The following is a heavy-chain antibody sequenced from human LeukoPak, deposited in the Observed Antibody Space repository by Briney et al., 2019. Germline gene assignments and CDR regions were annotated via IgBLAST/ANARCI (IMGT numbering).Heavy chain of an antibody. V-gene: IGHV3-48*01. CDR2: ISSSSSTI. CDR1: GFAFSSYS. J-gene: IGHJ4*02. D-gene: IGHD3-22*01. Sequence: GGSVRLSCGASGFAFSSYSMSWVRQAPGKGLEWVSYISSSSSTIYYADSVKGRFTISSDNAKNSLYLQMNSQRAEDTAVYYCAREGYYYDSSGYSWGQGTLVTVSS. CDR3: AREGYYYDSSGYS.